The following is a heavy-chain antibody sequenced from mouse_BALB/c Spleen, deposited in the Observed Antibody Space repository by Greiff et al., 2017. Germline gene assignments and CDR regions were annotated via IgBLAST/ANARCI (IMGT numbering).Heavy chain of an antibody. CDR2: ILPGSGST. V-gene: IGHV1-9*01. D-gene: IGHD2-1*01. CDR3: ARPEGKNYAMDY. CDR1: GYTFSSYW. J-gene: IGHJ4*01. Sequence: VQLQQSGAELMKPGASVKISCKATGYTFSSYWIEWVKQRPGHGLEWIGEILPGSGSTNYNEKFKGKATFTADTSSNTAYMQLSSLTSEDSAVYYCARPEGKNYAMDYWGQGTSVTVSS.